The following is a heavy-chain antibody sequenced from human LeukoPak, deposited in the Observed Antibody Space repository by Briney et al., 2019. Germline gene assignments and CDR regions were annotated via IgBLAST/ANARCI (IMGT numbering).Heavy chain of an antibody. V-gene: IGHV3-23*01. J-gene: IGHJ4*02. Sequence: GGSLRLSCAFSGFTFSNYAMSWVRQALGKGLEWISGITDSGRSSYFADSVGGRFTISRDKSKNTLYLQMNSLRAEDTALYFCAKDGGGNCYDPIDYWGQGILVTVSS. D-gene: IGHD2-21*01. CDR3: AKDGGGNCYDPIDY. CDR1: GFTFSNYA. CDR2: ITDSGRSS.